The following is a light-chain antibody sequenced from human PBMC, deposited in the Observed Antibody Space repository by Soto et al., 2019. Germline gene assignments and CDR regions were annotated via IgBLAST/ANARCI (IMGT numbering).Light chain of an antibody. Sequence: DIQMTQSPSFLSASVGDRVTITCRASQGISSYLAWYQQKPGKAPKRLIYAASTLQSGVPSRFSGSGSGTEFTLTISSLQPEDFATYYCQQLNSYPLTFGGGTKVDI. CDR3: QQLNSYPLT. V-gene: IGKV1-9*01. J-gene: IGKJ4*01. CDR1: QGISSY. CDR2: AAS.